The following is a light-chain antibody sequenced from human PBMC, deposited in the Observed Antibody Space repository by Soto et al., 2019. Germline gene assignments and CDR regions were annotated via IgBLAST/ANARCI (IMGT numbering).Light chain of an antibody. CDR3: QQSYSTPPT. J-gene: IGKJ1*01. V-gene: IGKV1-39*01. Sequence: DIQMTQSPSSLSSSVGDRVTITCRASQSISSYLNWYQQKPGKATKLLIYAASSLQSGVPSRFSGSGSGTDFTRTISSLQPEDFATYYCQQSYSTPPTCGQGTKVEIK. CDR1: QSISSY. CDR2: AAS.